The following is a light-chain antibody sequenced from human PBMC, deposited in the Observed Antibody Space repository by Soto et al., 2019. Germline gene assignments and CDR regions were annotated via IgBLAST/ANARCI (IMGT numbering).Light chain of an antibody. CDR1: QSISSW. CDR2: DAS. J-gene: IGKJ5*01. V-gene: IGKV1-5*01. CDR3: QQLNSYPIP. Sequence: DIQMTQSPSSLSASVGDRVTITCRASQSISSWLAWYQQKPGKAPKLLIYDASSLESGVPSRFSGSGSGTDFTLTISSLQSEDFATYYCQQLNSYPIPFGQGTRLEI.